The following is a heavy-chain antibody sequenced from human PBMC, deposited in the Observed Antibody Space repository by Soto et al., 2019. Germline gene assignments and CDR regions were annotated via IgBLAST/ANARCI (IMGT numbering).Heavy chain of an antibody. CDR3: AHRYSQLHPPTN. V-gene: IGHV2-5*02. J-gene: IGHJ4*02. Sequence: QITLKESGPTLVKPTQTLTLTCTFSGFSLSTSGVGVGWIRQPPGKALEWLALIYWDDDKRYSPSLKSRLTNTKDTSKNQVVLTLTNMHPVDTATYSCAHRYSQLHPPTNWGQGTLVTVSS. CDR1: GFSLSTSGVG. D-gene: IGHD1-1*01. CDR2: IYWDDDK.